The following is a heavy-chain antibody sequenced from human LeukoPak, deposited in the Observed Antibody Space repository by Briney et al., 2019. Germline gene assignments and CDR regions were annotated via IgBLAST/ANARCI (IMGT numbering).Heavy chain of an antibody. CDR2: INHSGST. Sequence: SETLSLTCAVYGGSFSGYYWSWIRQPPGKGLEWIGEINHSGSTNYNPSLKSRVTISVDTSKNQFSLKLSSVTAADTAVYYCARVFDSSGYDDWGQGTLVTVSS. CDR1: GGSFSGYY. J-gene: IGHJ4*02. D-gene: IGHD3-22*01. V-gene: IGHV4-34*01. CDR3: ARVFDSSGYDD.